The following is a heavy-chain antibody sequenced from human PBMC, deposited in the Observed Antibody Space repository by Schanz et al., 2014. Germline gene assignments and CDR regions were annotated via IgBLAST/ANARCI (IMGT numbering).Heavy chain of an antibody. Sequence: EVQLVESGGGLVKPGGSLRLSCAASGFTFENYALTWVRQVPGKGLEWVSTIGTSGGTNYAESVKGRFTISRDNSKNTLYLQMNTLRAEDTAVYYCARKMKLGVYGGKGHDSLDIWGQGTMVTGSS. CDR1: GFTFENYA. V-gene: IGHV3-23*04. J-gene: IGHJ3*02. CDR3: ARKMKLGVYGGKGHDSLDI. D-gene: IGHD4-17*01. CDR2: IGTSGGT.